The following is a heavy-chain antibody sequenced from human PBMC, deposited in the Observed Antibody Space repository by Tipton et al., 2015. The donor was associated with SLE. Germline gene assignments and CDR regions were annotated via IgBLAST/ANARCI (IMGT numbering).Heavy chain of an antibody. J-gene: IGHJ3*02. D-gene: IGHD1-1*01. Sequence: TLSLTCAVYGGSFSGYHWSWIRQPPGKGLEWIGEINHSGSTNYNPSLKSRVTISVDTSKNQFSLKLSSVTAADTAVYYCARVGSTGNAFDIWGQGTMVTVSS. CDR2: INHSGST. V-gene: IGHV4-34*01. CDR3: ARVGSTGNAFDI. CDR1: GGSFSGYH.